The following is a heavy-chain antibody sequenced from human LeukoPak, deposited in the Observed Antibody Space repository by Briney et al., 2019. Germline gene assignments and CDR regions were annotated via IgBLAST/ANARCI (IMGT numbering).Heavy chain of an antibody. CDR2: IYYSGST. CDR1: GGSISSYY. V-gene: IGHV4-59*01. D-gene: IGHD2-21*02. J-gene: IGHJ4*02. CDR3: AAAYCGGDCYSALDY. Sequence: PSETLSLTCTVSGGSISSYYWSWIRQPPGKGLEWIGYIYYSGSTNYNPSLKSRVTISVDTFKNQFSLKLSSVTAADTAVYYCAAAYCGGDCYSALDYWGQGTLVTVSS.